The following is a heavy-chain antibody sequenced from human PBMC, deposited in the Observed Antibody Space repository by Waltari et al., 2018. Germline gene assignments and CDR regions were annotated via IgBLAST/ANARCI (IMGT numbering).Heavy chain of an antibody. Sequence: EVQLVESGGGLVQSGGSLRLTCEASGFSFSSSWMHWVRQGPEKGPVWISRINSDGTNTNYADSVKGRFTISRDNFADTLLLEMNSLRPDDTAVYYCAREYDFWSGYHAFDLWGQGTKVTVFS. CDR3: AREYDFWSGYHAFDL. V-gene: IGHV3-74*01. D-gene: IGHD3-3*01. CDR1: GFSFSSSW. CDR2: INSDGTNT. J-gene: IGHJ3*01.